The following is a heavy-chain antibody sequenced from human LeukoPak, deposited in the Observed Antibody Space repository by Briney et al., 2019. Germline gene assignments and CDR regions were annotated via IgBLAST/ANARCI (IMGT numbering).Heavy chain of an antibody. D-gene: IGHD3-3*01. V-gene: IGHV1-69*05. Sequence: ASVKVSCKASGGTFSSYAISWVRQAPGQGLEWMGGNIPIFGTANYAQKFQGRVTITTDESTSTAYMELSSLRSEDTAVYYCARGFWSGYFTYYYYYMDVWGKGTTVTVSS. CDR1: GGTFSSYA. J-gene: IGHJ6*03. CDR3: ARGFWSGYFTYYYYYMDV. CDR2: NIPIFGTA.